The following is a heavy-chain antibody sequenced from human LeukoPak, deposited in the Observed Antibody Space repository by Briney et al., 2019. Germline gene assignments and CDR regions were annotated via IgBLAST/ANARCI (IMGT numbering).Heavy chain of an antibody. V-gene: IGHV3-48*03. CDR1: GFTFSSYE. Sequence: PGGSLRLSCAASGFTFSSYEMNWVRQAPGKGLEWVSYISSRGSTIYYADSVKGRFTISRDNAKNSLYLQMNSLRAEDTAVYYCARLMGYSSSWYPSWDYWGQGTLVTVSS. J-gene: IGHJ4*02. CDR2: ISSRGSTI. D-gene: IGHD6-13*01. CDR3: ARLMGYSSSWYPSWDY.